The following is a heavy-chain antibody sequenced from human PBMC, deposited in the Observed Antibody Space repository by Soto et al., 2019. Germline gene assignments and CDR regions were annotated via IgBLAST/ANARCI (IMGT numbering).Heavy chain of an antibody. V-gene: IGHV3-30-3*01. Sequence: LRLSCVASGFTFSSYGMHWVRQAPGKGLEWVAVIPNTENKKYYADSVKGRFTISRDNSQNTLFLQMDSLMSEDTAMYYCARTAGGRVRGALDIWGQGTMVTVSS. D-gene: IGHD6-13*01. CDR3: ARTAGGRVRGALDI. CDR2: IPNTENKK. CDR1: GFTFSSYG. J-gene: IGHJ3*02.